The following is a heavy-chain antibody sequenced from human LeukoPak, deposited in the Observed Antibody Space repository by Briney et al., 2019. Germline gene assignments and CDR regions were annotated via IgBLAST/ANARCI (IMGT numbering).Heavy chain of an antibody. D-gene: IGHD3-3*01. V-gene: IGHV3-53*04. CDR2: IYSGGST. Sequence: GGSLRLSCAASGFTVSSNYMSWVRQAPGRGLEWVSVIYSGGSTYYADSVKGRFTISRHNSKSTLYLQMNSLRAEDTAVYYCARGAWSGRFDYWGQGTLVTVSS. CDR1: GFTVSSNY. J-gene: IGHJ4*02. CDR3: ARGAWSGRFDY.